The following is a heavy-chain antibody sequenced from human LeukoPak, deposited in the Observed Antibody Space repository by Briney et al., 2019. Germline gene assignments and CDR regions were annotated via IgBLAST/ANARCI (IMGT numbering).Heavy chain of an antibody. V-gene: IGHV3-7*01. D-gene: IGHD2-2*01. Sequence: GGSLRLSCAASGFTFSSYWMSWVRQAPGKGLEWVANIKRDGSEKYYVDSVKGRFTISRDNAKNSLYLQMNSLRAEDTAVYYCARDDIVVVPAVSHNVDYWGQGTLVTVSS. CDR3: ARDDIVVVPAVSHNVDY. CDR2: IKRDGSEK. J-gene: IGHJ4*02. CDR1: GFTFSSYW.